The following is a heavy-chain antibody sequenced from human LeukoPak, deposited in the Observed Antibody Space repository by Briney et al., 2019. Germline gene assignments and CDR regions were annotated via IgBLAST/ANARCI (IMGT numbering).Heavy chain of an antibody. V-gene: IGHV5-51*01. CDR2: IYPGDSDT. Sequence: GESLKISCKGSGYTFSSYWIGWVRQMPGKGLEWMGIIYPGDSDTTYNPSFQGQVTISADKSISTAYLQWRSLKASDTAMYYCARRVHRGGSYSSHSDYWGQGTLVTVSS. D-gene: IGHD1-26*01. CDR1: GYTFSSYW. J-gene: IGHJ4*02. CDR3: ARRVHRGGSYSSHSDY.